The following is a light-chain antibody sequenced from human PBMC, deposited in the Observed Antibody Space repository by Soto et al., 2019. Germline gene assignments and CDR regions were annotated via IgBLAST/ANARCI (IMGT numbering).Light chain of an antibody. Sequence: SYELTQPPSVSVAPGPTARITCGGNSIGSKSVLWYQQKPGQAPVLVVYDDMDRPSGIPERLSGSNSENTATLTISRVEAGDEADYYCQVWDISTDPNYVFGPGTKATVL. V-gene: IGLV3-21*02. J-gene: IGLJ1*01. CDR2: DDM. CDR3: QVWDISTDPNYV. CDR1: SIGSKS.